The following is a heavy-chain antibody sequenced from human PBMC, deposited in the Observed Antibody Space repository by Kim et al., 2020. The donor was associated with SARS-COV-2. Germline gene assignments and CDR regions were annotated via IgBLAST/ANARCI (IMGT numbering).Heavy chain of an antibody. J-gene: IGHJ6*02. Sequence: SETLSLTCTVSGGSISSSSYYWGWIRQPPGKGLEWIGSIYYSGSTYYNPSLKSRVTISVDTSKNQFSLKLSSVTAADTAVYYCARLMVRGIRYYYYGMDVWGQGTTVTVSS. D-gene: IGHD3-10*01. CDR2: IYYSGST. V-gene: IGHV4-39*01. CDR3: ARLMVRGIRYYYYGMDV. CDR1: GGSISSSSYY.